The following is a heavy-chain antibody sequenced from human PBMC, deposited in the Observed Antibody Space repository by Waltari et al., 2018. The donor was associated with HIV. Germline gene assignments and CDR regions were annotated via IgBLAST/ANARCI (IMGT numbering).Heavy chain of an antibody. CDR2: IYYSGST. CDR1: GGSISSYY. Sequence: QVQLQESGPGLVKPSETLSLTCTVSGGSISSYYWSWIRQPPGKGLEWIGYIYYSGSTNYNPSLKSRVTISVDTSKNQFSLKLSSVTAADTAVYYCARQALLLGHSSGFDYWGQGTLVTVSS. J-gene: IGHJ4*02. CDR3: ARQALLLGHSSGFDY. V-gene: IGHV4-59*08. D-gene: IGHD3-22*01.